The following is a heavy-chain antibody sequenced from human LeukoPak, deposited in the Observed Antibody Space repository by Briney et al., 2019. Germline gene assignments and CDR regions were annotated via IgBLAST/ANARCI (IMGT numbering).Heavy chain of an antibody. J-gene: IGHJ3*02. CDR1: GFTFSSYA. V-gene: IGHV3-30*04. D-gene: IGHD6-13*01. CDR2: ISYDGSNK. CDR3: ARAQRAVYSSSYTRGDAFDI. Sequence: GGSLRLSCAASGFTFSSYAMHWVRQAPGKGLEWVAVISYDGSNKYNADSVKGRFTISRDNSKNTLYLQMNSLRAEDTAVYYCARAQRAVYSSSYTRGDAFDIWGQGTMVTVSS.